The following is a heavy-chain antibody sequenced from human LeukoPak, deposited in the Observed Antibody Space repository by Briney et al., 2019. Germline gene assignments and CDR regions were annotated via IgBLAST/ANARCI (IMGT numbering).Heavy chain of an antibody. D-gene: IGHD6-13*01. CDR3: ARQGLYSSSRHYHY. CDR1: GVSISSSNSY. CDR2: IYYSGNT. J-gene: IGHJ4*02. Sequence: PSETLSLTCTVSGVSISSSNSYWGWIRQPPGKGLEWIGSIYYSGNTYYNASLKSQVSISIDTSKNQFSLKLSSVTAADTAVYYCARQGLYSSSRHYHYWGQGTLVTVSS. V-gene: IGHV4-39*01.